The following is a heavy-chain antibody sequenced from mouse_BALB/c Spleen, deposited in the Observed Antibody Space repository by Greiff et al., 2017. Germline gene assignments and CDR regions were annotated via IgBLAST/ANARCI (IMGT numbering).Heavy chain of an antibody. D-gene: IGHD2-1*01. Sequence: SGPELVKPGASVKISCKASGYSFTGYFMNWVMQSHGKSLEWIGRINPYNGDTFYNQKFKGKATLTVDKSSSTAHMELRSLASEDSAVYYCARGVNYYAMDYWGQGTSVTVSS. V-gene: IGHV1-20*02. CDR2: INPYNGDT. CDR1: GYSFTGYF. J-gene: IGHJ4*01. CDR3: ARGVNYYAMDY.